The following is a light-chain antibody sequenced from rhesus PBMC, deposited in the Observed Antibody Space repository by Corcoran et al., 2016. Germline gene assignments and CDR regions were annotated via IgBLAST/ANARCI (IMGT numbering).Light chain of an antibody. V-gene: IGKV1S17*01. Sequence: DIQMTQSPSSLSASVGDRVTITCRASQGISSYLAWYQKKPGKPPKRLIYAASNLDSGVPSRFRGSGSWTDFTVTISSLQPEDFSTYYCLQYNSDPFTFGPGTKLDIK. J-gene: IGKJ3*01. CDR3: LQYNSDPFT. CDR2: AAS. CDR1: QGISSY.